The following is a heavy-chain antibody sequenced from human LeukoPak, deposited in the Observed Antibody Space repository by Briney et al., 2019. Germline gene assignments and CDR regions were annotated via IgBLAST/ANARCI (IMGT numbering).Heavy chain of an antibody. V-gene: IGHV3-53*01. Sequence: GGSLRLSCAASGFTVSSNYMSWVRQAPGKGLEWVSVIYSGGSTYYADSVKGRVTISRDNSKNTLYLQMNSLRAEDTAVYYCARGDGYNLSFDYWGQGTLVTVSS. J-gene: IGHJ4*02. D-gene: IGHD5-24*01. CDR2: IYSGGST. CDR3: ARGDGYNLSFDY. CDR1: GFTVSSNY.